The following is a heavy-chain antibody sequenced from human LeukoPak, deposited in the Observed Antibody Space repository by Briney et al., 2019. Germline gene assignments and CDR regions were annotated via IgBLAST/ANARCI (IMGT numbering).Heavy chain of an antibody. D-gene: IGHD1-26*01. CDR3: ARGFGGSYSGDFDI. Sequence: SETLSLTCTVSGGSISSYYWSWIRQPPGKGLEWIGYTYYSGSTNYNPSLKSRVTISVDTSKNQFSLKLSSVTAADTAVYYCARGFGGSYSGDFDIWGQGTMVTVSS. V-gene: IGHV4-59*01. CDR2: TYYSGST. J-gene: IGHJ3*02. CDR1: GGSISSYY.